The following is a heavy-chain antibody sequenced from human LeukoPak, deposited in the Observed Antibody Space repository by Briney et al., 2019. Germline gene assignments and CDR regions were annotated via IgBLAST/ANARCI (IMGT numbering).Heavy chain of an antibody. J-gene: IGHJ3*02. V-gene: IGHV7-4-1*02. CDR2: INTNTGNP. D-gene: IGHD3-3*01. CDR3: AREGPLSGDAFDI. CDR1: GYTLITYG. Sequence: ASVKVSCKASGYTLITYGLSWVRQAPGQRLEWMGWINTNTGNPTYAQGFTGRFVFSLDTSVNTAYLQISGLKPEDTAVYYCAREGPLSGDAFDIWGQGTMVTVSS.